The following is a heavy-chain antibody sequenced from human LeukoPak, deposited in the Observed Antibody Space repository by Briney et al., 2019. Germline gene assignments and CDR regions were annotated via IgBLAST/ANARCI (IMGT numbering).Heavy chain of an antibody. CDR3: ARQVGSYYYYYYMDV. CDR2: IIPIFGTA. V-gene: IGHV1-69*05. J-gene: IGHJ6*03. Sequence: VASVKVSCKASGGTFSSYAISWVRQAPGQGLEWMGGIIPIFGTANYAQKFQGRVTITTDESTSTAYMELSSLGSEDTAVYYCARQVGSYYYYYYMDVWGKGTTVTVSS. CDR1: GGTFSSYA. D-gene: IGHD2-15*01.